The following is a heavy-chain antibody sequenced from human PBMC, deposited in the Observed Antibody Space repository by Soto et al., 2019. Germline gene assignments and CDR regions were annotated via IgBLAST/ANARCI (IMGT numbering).Heavy chain of an antibody. D-gene: IGHD1-26*01. CDR3: ARVSGSYPRTDAFDI. J-gene: IGHJ3*02. CDR2: INSDGSST. CDR1: GFTFSSYW. V-gene: IGHV3-74*01. Sequence: EVQLVESGGGLVQPGGSLRLSCEASGFTFSSYWMHWVRQAPGKGLVWVSRINSDGSSTSYADSVKGRFTISRDNAKNTLYLQMNSLRAEDTAVYYCARVSGSYPRTDAFDIWGQGTMVTVSS.